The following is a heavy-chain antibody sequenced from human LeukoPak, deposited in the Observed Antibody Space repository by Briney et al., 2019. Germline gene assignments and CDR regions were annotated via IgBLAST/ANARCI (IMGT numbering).Heavy chain of an antibody. Sequence: TGGSLRLSCAASGFTFSSYGMSWVRQAPGKGLEWVSAISGSGGDTYYADSVKGRFTISRDNSKNTLYLQMNSLRAEDTALYYCATSSGWYPKYFDYWGQGTPVTVSS. D-gene: IGHD6-19*01. CDR1: GFTFSSYG. CDR3: ATSSGWYPKYFDY. J-gene: IGHJ4*02. CDR2: ISGSGGDT. V-gene: IGHV3-23*01.